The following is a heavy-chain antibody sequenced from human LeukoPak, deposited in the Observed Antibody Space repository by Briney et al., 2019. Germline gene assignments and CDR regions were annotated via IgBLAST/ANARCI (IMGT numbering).Heavy chain of an antibody. Sequence: GGSLRLSCAASGFPLSSYAMSWVRQASGKGLEWVSDINWNGGSTAYSDSVKGRFTISRDNAKNSLYLQMNSLRAEDTAFYYCARALTIFDCWGQGTLVTVSS. D-gene: IGHD3-3*01. V-gene: IGHV3-20*04. CDR3: ARALTIFDC. CDR2: INWNGGST. CDR1: GFPLSSYA. J-gene: IGHJ4*02.